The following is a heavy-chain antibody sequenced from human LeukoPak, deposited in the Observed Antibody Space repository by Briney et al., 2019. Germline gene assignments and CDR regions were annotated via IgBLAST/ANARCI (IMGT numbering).Heavy chain of an antibody. D-gene: IGHD1-20*01. CDR1: GYTFTSYY. Sequence: GASVKVSCKASGYTFTSYYMHWVRQAPGQGLEWMGIINPSGGSTSYAQKFQGRVTMTRDMSTSTAYMELSSLRSEDTAVYYCARTGYNWNDYSYYYYYYYMDVWGKGTTVTVSS. V-gene: IGHV1-46*01. CDR3: ARTGYNWNDYSYYYYYYYMDV. CDR2: INPSGGST. J-gene: IGHJ6*03.